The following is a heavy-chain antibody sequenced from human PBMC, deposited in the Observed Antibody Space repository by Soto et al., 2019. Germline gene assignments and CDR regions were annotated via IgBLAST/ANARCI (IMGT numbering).Heavy chain of an antibody. CDR1: GFTFSDYY. Sequence: GGSLRLSCAASGFTFSDYYMSWVRQAPGKGLEWVSSISSTTNYIYYGDSMKGRFTISRDNAKNSLYLEMNSLRAEDTAVYYCARESEDLTSNFDYWGQGTLVTVSS. V-gene: IGHV3-11*06. CDR2: ISSTTNYI. J-gene: IGHJ4*02. CDR3: ARESEDLTSNFDY.